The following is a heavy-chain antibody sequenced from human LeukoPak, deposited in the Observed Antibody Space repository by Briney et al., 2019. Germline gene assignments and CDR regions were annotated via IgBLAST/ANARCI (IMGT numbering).Heavy chain of an antibody. D-gene: IGHD3-16*01. CDR3: ARIGDWFDP. CDR1: GFTFSNHT. CDR2: ISSSSSYI. V-gene: IGHV3-21*01. J-gene: IGHJ5*02. Sequence: GGSLRLSCGASGFTFSNHTMNWVRQAPGKGLEWVSSISSSSSYIYYADSVKGRFTISRDNAKNSLYLQMNSLRAEDTAVYYCARIGDWFDPWGQGTLVTVSS.